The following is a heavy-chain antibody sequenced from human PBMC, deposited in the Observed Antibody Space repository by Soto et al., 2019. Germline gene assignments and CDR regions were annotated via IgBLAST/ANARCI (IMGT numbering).Heavy chain of an antibody. D-gene: IGHD1-26*01. CDR2: ISWNSGSI. V-gene: IGHV3-9*01. CDR1: GFTFDDYA. J-gene: IGHJ4*02. CDR3: AKDMRVGATEWGFDY. Sequence: EVQLVESGGGLVQPGRSLRLSCAASGFTFDDYAMDWVRQAPGKGLEWVSGISWNSGSIGYADSVKGRFTISRDNAKNSLYLQMNSLRAEDSALYYCAKDMRVGATEWGFDYWGQGTLVTVSS.